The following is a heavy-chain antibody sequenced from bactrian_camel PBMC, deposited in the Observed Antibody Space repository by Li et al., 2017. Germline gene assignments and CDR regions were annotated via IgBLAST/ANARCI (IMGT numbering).Heavy chain of an antibody. CDR2: IHTRLGNT. V-gene: IGHV3-2*01. CDR3: VTGRTWVAYARADFTY. CDR1: GSTYWW. D-gene: IGHD6*01. Sequence: HVQLVESGGGLVQPGGSLRLSCSASGSTYWWMGWVRQTPGKGLDWVSSIHTRLGNTYYADSEKGRFTISKDNAKNMLCLQMNSLKPEDTAVYYCVTGRTWVAYARADFTYWGQGTQVTVS. J-gene: IGHJ6*01.